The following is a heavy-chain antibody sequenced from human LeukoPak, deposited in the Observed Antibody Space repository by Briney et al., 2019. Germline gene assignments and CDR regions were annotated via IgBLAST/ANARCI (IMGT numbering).Heavy chain of an antibody. CDR2: INPNSGGT. D-gene: IGHD3-22*01. J-gene: IGHJ4*02. CDR1: GYTFTGYY. Sequence: ASVKVSCKASGYTFTGYYMHWVRQAPGQGLEWMGWINPNSGGTNYAQKLQGRVTMTTDTSTSTAYMELRSLRSDDTAVYYCARGGPYDSSGYYYFDYWGQGTLVTVSS. V-gene: IGHV1-2*02. CDR3: ARGGPYDSSGYYYFDY.